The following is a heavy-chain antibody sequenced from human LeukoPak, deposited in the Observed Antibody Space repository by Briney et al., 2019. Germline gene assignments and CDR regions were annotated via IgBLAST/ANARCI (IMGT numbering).Heavy chain of an antibody. J-gene: IGHJ4*02. CDR3: AKGIAVAEGPPFDY. CDR2: ITYGSDTI. D-gene: IGHD6-19*01. CDR1: GFYFGGHA. V-gene: IGHV3-48*01. Sequence: GGSLRLSCVASGFYFGGHAMHWLRQAPGKGLEWVAYITYGSDTIFYADSVKGRFTISRDNSKNTLYLQMNSLRAEDTAVYYCAKGIAVAEGPPFDYWGQGTLVTVSS.